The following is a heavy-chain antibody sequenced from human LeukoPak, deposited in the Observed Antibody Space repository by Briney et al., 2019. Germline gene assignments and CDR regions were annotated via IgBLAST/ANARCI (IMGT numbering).Heavy chain of an antibody. CDR2: IYTSGST. J-gene: IGHJ4*02. CDR3: ARGPRRYGSGSYFDY. V-gene: IGHV4-4*07. Sequence: SETLSLTCTVSGGSISSYYWGWIRQPAGKGLEWIGRIYTSGSTNYNPSLKSRVTMSVDTSKNQFSLKLSSVTAADTAVYYCARGPRRYGSGSYFDYWGQGTLVTVSS. CDR1: GGSISSYY. D-gene: IGHD3-10*01.